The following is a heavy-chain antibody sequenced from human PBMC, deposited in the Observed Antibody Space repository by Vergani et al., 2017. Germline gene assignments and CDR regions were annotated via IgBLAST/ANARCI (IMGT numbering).Heavy chain of an antibody. J-gene: IGHJ4*02. Sequence: QVQLVESGGGEVQPGRSLRLSCSAAGFPFSDYDMQWIRQGPGKGLEFVAFIQFDGSNQYYADSVKGRFTLSRDFSKNTLYLQMNSLRTDDTATYYCAKHFRGWGIDYWGQGTQVIVSS. CDR3: AKHFRGWGIDY. V-gene: IGHV3-30*18. CDR1: GFPFSDYD. CDR2: IQFDGSNQ. D-gene: IGHD3-16*01.